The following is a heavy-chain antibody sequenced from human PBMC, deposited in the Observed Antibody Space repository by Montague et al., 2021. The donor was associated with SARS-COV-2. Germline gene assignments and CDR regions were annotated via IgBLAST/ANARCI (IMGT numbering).Heavy chain of an antibody. Sequence: SLRLSCAASGFIFSRYEMNWVRQAPGRGLEWISYISSSGGGSTKXXTDSVKGRFTISRDNAKNSLYMQMNSLRVEDTAIYYCARDRDWDDWCGMDVWGQGTTVTVSS. CDR1: GFIFSRYE. J-gene: IGHJ6*02. D-gene: IGHD2-21*01. CDR3: ARDRDWDDWCGMDV. CDR2: ISSSGGGSTK. V-gene: IGHV3-48*03.